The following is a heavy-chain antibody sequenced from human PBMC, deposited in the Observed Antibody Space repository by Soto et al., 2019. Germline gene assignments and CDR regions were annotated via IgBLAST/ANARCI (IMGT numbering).Heavy chain of an antibody. CDR3: ARDGREASGIDV. J-gene: IGHJ6*02. CDR1: GGSISSHY. CDR2: IYYRGNT. V-gene: IGHV4-59*11. Sequence: QVQLQESGPGLVEPSETLSLTCTVSGGSISSHYWSWVRQAPGKGLEWIGCIYYRGNTFYNPSLKSRGTISVDTSNNQFSLKLDSVTTADTAVYYCARDGREASGIDVWGQGTTVTVSS. D-gene: IGHD1-26*01.